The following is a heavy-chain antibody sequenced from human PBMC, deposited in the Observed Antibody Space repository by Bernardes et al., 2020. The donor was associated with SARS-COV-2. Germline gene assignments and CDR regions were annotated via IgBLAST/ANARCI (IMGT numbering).Heavy chain of an antibody. CDR2: ISGSGGSL. D-gene: IGHD1-26*01. CDR3: AKDKFGGTYGFDP. J-gene: IGHJ5*02. V-gene: IGHV3-23*01. CDR1: GFTFTSYA. Sequence: GGSLRLSCAASGFTFTSYAMSWVRQAPGKGLEWVSGISGSGGSLYYADSVKGRFTISRDNSKNTLHLQMNSLRVEDTAVYYCAKDKFGGTYGFDPWGQGTLVTVSS.